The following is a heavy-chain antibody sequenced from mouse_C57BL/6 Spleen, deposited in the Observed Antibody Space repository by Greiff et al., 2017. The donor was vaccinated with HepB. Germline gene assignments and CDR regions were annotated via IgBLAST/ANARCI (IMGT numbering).Heavy chain of an antibody. V-gene: IGHV1-15*01. CDR2: IDPETGGT. CDR1: GYTFTDYE. CDR3: TRLIYYGNYGYAMDY. Sequence: QVQLQQSGAELVRPGASVTLSCKASGYTFTDYEMHWVKQTPVHGLEWIGAIDPETGGTAYNQKFKGKAILTADKSSSTAYMELRSLTSEDSAVYYCTRLIYYGNYGYAMDYWGQGTSVTVSS. J-gene: IGHJ4*01. D-gene: IGHD2-1*01.